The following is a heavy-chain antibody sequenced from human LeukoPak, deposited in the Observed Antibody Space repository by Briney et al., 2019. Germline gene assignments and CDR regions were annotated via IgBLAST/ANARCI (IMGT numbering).Heavy chain of an antibody. CDR2: INHSGST. J-gene: IGHJ4*02. CDR1: GGSFSGYY. D-gene: IGHD4-17*01. Sequence: SETLSLTCAVYGGSFSGYYWSWIRQPPGKGLEWIGEINHSGSTNYNPSLKSRVTISVDTSKNQFSLKLSSVTAADTAVYYCAGLYGDYADYWDQGTLVTVSS. V-gene: IGHV4-34*01. CDR3: AGLYGDYADY.